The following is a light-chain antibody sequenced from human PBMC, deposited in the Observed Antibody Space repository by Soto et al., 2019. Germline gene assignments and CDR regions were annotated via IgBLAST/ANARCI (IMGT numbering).Light chain of an antibody. J-gene: IGKJ3*01. CDR1: QDISNS. CDR2: DAS. V-gene: IGKV1-33*01. Sequence: DIQMTQSPSSLSASVGDRVTITCQASQDISNSLSWYQQKPGKAPKLLIYDASNLQTGVPSRFRGSGSGTDFTFTISSLQPDDFAKYYCQQYDNLPFTFGPGTKVDIK. CDR3: QQYDNLPFT.